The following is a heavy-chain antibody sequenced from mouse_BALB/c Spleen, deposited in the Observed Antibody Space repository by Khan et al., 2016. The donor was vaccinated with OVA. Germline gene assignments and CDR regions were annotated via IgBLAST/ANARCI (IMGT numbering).Heavy chain of an antibody. V-gene: IGHV5-6*01. CDR2: ISSDGDYT. Sequence: EVELVESGGDLVKSGGSLKLSCAASGFTFSPYSMSWVRQTPDKRLEWVATISSDGDYTYYPDSVKGRFNISRDNAKNTLYLQMSSLKSEDTAIYYCATHLTGSFAYWGQWTLVTVSA. CDR1: GFTFSPYS. CDR3: ATHLTGSFAY. D-gene: IGHD4-1*01. J-gene: IGHJ3*01.